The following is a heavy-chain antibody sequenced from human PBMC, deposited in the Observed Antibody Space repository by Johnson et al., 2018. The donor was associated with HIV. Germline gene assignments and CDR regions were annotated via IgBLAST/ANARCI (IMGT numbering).Heavy chain of an antibody. CDR1: GFTFSSYG. CDR3: AKDGGRLRTDAFVI. CDR2: IRYDGSNK. D-gene: IGHD2-15*01. V-gene: IGHV3-30*02. J-gene: IGHJ3*02. Sequence: QVQLVESGGGVVQPGGSLRLSCAASGFTFSSYGMHWVRQAPGKGLEWVAFIRYDGSNKYYADSVKGRFTISRDNSKNTLYLQMNSRRAEDTAVYYCAKDGGRLRTDAFVIWGQGTMVTVSS.